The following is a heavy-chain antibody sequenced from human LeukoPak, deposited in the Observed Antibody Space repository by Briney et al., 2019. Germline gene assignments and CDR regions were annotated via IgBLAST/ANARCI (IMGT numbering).Heavy chain of an antibody. CDR1: GFTFRNYV. CDR3: VRGYCSGGSCSWGGY. Sequence: PGGSLRLSCAASGFTFRNYVIHWVRQAPGKGLEWVAVTSSDLNVKLYADSVKGRFTISRDNSKNTVSLQMNSLRAEDTAVYYCVRGYCSGGSCSWGGYWGQGTLVTVSS. V-gene: IGHV3-30-3*01. CDR2: TSSDLNVK. D-gene: IGHD2-15*01. J-gene: IGHJ4*02.